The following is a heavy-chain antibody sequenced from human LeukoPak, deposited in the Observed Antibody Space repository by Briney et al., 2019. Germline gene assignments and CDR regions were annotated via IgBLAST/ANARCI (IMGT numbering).Heavy chain of an antibody. J-gene: IGHJ3*02. CDR3: ARLTALAGHRGAFDI. CDR2: IYYNGNT. Sequence: SGPALVKPTQTLTLTCTFSGFSLSTSGMRVSWIRQPPGKGLEWIATIYYNGNTFYNPSLKSRVAISIDMSKSQFSLHLSSVTAADTAIYYCARLTALAGHRGAFDIWGPGTMVTVSS. D-gene: IGHD6-19*01. CDR1: GFSLSTSGMR. V-gene: IGHV4-30-2*03.